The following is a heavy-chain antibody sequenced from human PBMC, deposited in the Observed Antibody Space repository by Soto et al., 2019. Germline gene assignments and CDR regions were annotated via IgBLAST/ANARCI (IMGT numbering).Heavy chain of an antibody. CDR1: GVSLSSYY. Sequence: PSETLSLTCPVSGVSLSSYYLSWIRQPPGKGLEWIGNIFYSGSTNYNPSLKSRVTISVDTPQNQFSLKLSSVTAADTAVYYCARHQYCSGGTCYSGMGWFDPWGQGALVTVSS. J-gene: IGHJ5*02. D-gene: IGHD2-15*01. CDR3: ARHQYCSGGTCYSGMGWFDP. CDR2: IFYSGST. V-gene: IGHV4-59*08.